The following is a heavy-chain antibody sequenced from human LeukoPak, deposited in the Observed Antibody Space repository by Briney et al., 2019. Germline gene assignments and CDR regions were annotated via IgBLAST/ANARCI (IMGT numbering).Heavy chain of an antibody. J-gene: IGHJ4*02. Sequence: ASVKVSCKASGYTFTGYYMHWVRQAPGQGLEWMGWINPNSGGTNYAQKFQGRVTMTRDTSISTAYMELSRLRSDDTAVYYCARETYDNSGYGDYWGQGTLVTVSS. D-gene: IGHD3-22*01. CDR1: GYTFTGYY. CDR2: INPNSGGT. CDR3: ARETYDNSGYGDY. V-gene: IGHV1-2*02.